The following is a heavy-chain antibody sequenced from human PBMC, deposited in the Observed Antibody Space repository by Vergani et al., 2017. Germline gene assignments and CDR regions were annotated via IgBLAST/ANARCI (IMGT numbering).Heavy chain of an antibody. Sequence: EVQLLESGGGLVQPGGCLRLSCAASGFTFSSYAMTWVRQAPGKGLEWVSALSVSGGDTYYADSVKGRFTISRDNSKNTLYLQMNSLRVEDTAVYYCAKDAPPRYWGQGTLVTVSS. J-gene: IGHJ4*02. CDR3: AKDAPPRY. CDR2: LSVSGGDT. CDR1: GFTFSSYA. V-gene: IGHV3-23*01.